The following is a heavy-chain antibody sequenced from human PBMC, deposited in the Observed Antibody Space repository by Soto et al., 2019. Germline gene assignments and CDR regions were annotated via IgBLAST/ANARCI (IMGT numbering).Heavy chain of an antibody. D-gene: IGHD3-9*01. CDR1: GFTFSSYS. J-gene: IGHJ4*02. CDR2: ISGSDGST. CDR3: AKFRYYDILTGYLY. Sequence: GGSLRLSCAASGFTFSSYSRSWVRQAPGKGLEWVSAISGSDGSTYYADSVKGRFTISRDNSKNTLYLQMNSLRAEDTAVYYCAKFRYYDILTGYLYWGQGTLVTVSS. V-gene: IGHV3-23*01.